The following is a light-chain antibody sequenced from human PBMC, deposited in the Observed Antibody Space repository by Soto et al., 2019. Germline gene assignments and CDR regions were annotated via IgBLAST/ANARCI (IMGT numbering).Light chain of an antibody. V-gene: IGKV3-20*01. Sequence: EVVLTQSPGTLSLSPGERATLSCRASQSVSSNYLAWYQQKPGQAPRLLIYGTSSSATGIPDRFSGSGSGTDFTLTISRLEPEDFALYYCQHYGSSPPTYTFGQGTKLEI. CDR1: QSVSSNY. J-gene: IGKJ2*01. CDR3: QHYGSSPPTYT. CDR2: GTS.